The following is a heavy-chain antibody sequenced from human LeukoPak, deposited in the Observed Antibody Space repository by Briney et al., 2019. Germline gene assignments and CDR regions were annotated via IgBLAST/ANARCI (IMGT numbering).Heavy chain of an antibody. CDR1: GFTFSSYA. CDR3: AREERDGYNYYWYFDL. CDR2: ISYDGSNK. D-gene: IGHD5-24*01. V-gene: IGHV3-30*03. J-gene: IGHJ2*01. Sequence: PGRSLRLSCAASGFTFSSYAMHWVRQAPGKGLEWLAIISYDGSNKYYADSVKGRFTISRGNAKNSLYLQMGSLRAEDTAVYYCAREERDGYNYYWYFDLWGRGTLVTVSS.